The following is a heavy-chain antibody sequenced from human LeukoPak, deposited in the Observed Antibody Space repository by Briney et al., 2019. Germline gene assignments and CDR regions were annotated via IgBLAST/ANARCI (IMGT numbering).Heavy chain of an antibody. Sequence: SETLSLTCTVSGGSISSSSYYWGWIRQPPGKGLEWIGYIYYSGSTYCNPSLKSRVTISVDTSKNQFSLKLSSVTAADTAVYYCARAGYYDSSNYWGQGTLVTVSS. CDR1: GGSISSSSYY. D-gene: IGHD3-22*01. V-gene: IGHV4-30-4*08. CDR3: ARAGYYDSSNY. J-gene: IGHJ4*02. CDR2: IYYSGST.